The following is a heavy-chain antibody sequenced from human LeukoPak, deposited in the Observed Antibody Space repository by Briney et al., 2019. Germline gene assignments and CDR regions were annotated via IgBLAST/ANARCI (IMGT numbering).Heavy chain of an antibody. V-gene: IGHV4-39*01. CDR3: ARQQLAFDY. Sequence: SETLSLTCTVSGGSISSSSYYWGWIRQPPGKGLEWIGSINYSGSTYYNPSLKSRVTISVDTSKNQFSLKLSSVTAADTAVYYCARQQLAFDYWGQGTLVTVSS. CDR1: GGSISSSSYY. D-gene: IGHD6-13*01. CDR2: INYSGST. J-gene: IGHJ4*02.